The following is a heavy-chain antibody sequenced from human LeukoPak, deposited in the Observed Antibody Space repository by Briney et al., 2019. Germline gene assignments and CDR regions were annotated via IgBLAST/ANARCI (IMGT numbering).Heavy chain of an antibody. D-gene: IGHD6-13*01. V-gene: IGHV3-64*01. J-gene: IGHJ3*02. Sequence: GGSLRLSCAASGFTFSSYAMHWVRQAPGKGLEYVSAISSNGGSTYYANSVKGRFTISRDNSKNTLYLQMGSLRAEDMAVYYCARAGSVAAAGTVAFDIWGQGTVVTVSS. CDR1: GFTFSSYA. CDR2: ISSNGGST. CDR3: ARAGSVAAAGTVAFDI.